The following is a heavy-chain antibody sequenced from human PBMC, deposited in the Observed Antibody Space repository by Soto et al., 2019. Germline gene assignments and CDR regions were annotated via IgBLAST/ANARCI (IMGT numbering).Heavy chain of an antibody. CDR2: INPNSGGT. CDR3: ARDRRYDFWSSARYYYGMDV. J-gene: IGHJ6*02. Sequence: RASVKVSCKASGYTFTGYYMHWVRQAPGQGLEWMGWINPNSGGTNYAQKFQGRVTMTRDTSISTAYMELSRLRSDDTAVYYCARDRRYDFWSSARYYYGMDVWGQGTTVTSP. V-gene: IGHV1-2*02. D-gene: IGHD3-3*01. CDR1: GYTFTGYY.